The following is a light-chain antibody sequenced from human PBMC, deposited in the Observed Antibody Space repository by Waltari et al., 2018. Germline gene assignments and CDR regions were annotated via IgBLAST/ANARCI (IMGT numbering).Light chain of an antibody. CDR2: DNI. CDR3: QSYDVSLSAWV. J-gene: IGLJ3*02. V-gene: IGLV1-40*01. CDR1: SSNGGAGFD. Sequence: QSVLTQPPSVSGAPGQRVTISCTGSSSNGGAGFDLLWYQQLPGTAPKPLIYDNINRPSGVPDRFSGSKSGTSASLAIAGLQAEDEAYYYCQSYDVSLSAWVFGGGTKVTVL.